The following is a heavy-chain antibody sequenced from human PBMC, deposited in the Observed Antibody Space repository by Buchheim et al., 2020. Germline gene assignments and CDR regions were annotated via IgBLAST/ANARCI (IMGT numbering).Heavy chain of an antibody. D-gene: IGHD3-22*01. Sequence: QVQLQESGPGLAKPSGTLSLTCAVSGGSISSSNWWSWVRQPPGKGLEWIGEIYHSGSTNYNPSLKRRVTISVDNSKNQFSLKLSSVTAADTAVYYCARNRLTEYYYDSSGYYGLDYWGQGTL. J-gene: IGHJ4*02. CDR3: ARNRLTEYYYDSSGYYGLDY. CDR1: GGSISSSNW. V-gene: IGHV4-4*02. CDR2: IYHSGST.